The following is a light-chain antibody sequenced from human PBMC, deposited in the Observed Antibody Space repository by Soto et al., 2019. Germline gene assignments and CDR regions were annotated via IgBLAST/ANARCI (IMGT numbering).Light chain of an antibody. CDR3: LQYNPYPWT. Sequence: DIQMTQSPSSLSASVGDRVTITCRASQGITNDLDWYKQKPAKATERLIYAASCLQSGVPSRFRGSGSGTEFTLTISSLQAEYCATYYCLQYNPYPWTLAQGTKVEI. CDR1: QGITND. V-gene: IGKV1-17*01. CDR2: AAS. J-gene: IGKJ1*01.